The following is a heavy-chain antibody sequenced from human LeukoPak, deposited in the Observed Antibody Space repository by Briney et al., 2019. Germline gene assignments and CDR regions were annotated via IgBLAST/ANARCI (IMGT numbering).Heavy chain of an antibody. Sequence: SETLSLTCAVYGGSFSGYYWSWIRQPPGKGLEWIGEINHSGSTNYNPSLKSRVTISVDTSKNQFSLKLSSVTAADTAVYYCARVSYDFWSGYIFDYWGQGTLVTVSS. CDR2: INHSGST. D-gene: IGHD3-3*01. V-gene: IGHV4-34*01. CDR3: ARVSYDFWSGYIFDY. CDR1: GGSFSGYY. J-gene: IGHJ4*02.